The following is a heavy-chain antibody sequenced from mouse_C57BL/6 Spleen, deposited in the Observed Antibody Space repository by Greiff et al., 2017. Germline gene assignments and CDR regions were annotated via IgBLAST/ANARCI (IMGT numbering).Heavy chain of an antibody. Sequence: EVKLMEPGGGLVKPGGSLKLSCAASGFTFSSYAMSWVRQTPEQSLEWVATISDGSGYTYYPDNVKGRFTISRDNAKNNLYLQMSHLKSEDTDMYYSARDDYGSSFDYWGQGTTLTVSS. CDR2: ISDGSGYT. CDR3: ARDDYGSSFDY. CDR1: GFTFSSYA. V-gene: IGHV5-4*01. J-gene: IGHJ2*01. D-gene: IGHD1-1*01.